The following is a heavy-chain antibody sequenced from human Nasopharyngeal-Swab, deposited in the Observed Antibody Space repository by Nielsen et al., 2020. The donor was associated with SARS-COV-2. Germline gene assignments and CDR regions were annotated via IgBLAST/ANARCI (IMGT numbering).Heavy chain of an antibody. V-gene: IGHV4-39*01. CDR1: GGSISSSSYY. D-gene: IGHD6-19*01. Sequence: SETLSLTCTVSGGSISSSSYYWVWIRQPPGKGLEWIGSIYYSGSTYYNPSLKSRVTISVDTSKNQFSLKLSSVTAADTAVYYCARRGRIAVAGFFDYWGQGTLVTVSS. CDR3: ARRGRIAVAGFFDY. CDR2: IYYSGST. J-gene: IGHJ4*02.